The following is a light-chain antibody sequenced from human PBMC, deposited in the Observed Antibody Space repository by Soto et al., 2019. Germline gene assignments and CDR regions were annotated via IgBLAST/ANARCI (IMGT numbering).Light chain of an antibody. V-gene: IGKV3-15*01. J-gene: IGKJ2*01. CDR1: QSISSN. CDR3: QQYNSWPRYT. CDR2: DAS. Sequence: EIVMTQSPATLSVSPGEGATLSCRASQSISSNLAWYQQKPGQAPRVLIYDASTRATGIPARFSGSGSGTEFTLTISSLQSEDFAVYYCQQYNSWPRYTFGQGTKLEI.